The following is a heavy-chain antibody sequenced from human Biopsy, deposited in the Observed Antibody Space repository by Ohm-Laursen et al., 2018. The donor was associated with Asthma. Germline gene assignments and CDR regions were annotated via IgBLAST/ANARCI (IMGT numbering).Heavy chain of an antibody. V-gene: IGHV3-30*04. J-gene: IGHJ6*02. CDR3: AREPIKATYFYGMDV. CDR2: ISNDGKNE. CDR1: GFTFSRYV. Sequence: LRLSCSASGFTFSRYVMHWVRQAPGKGLEWVAVISNDGKNEYYGDSVKGRFTISRDKSKSTLYLQLSSLRAEDTAVYFCAREPIKATYFYGMDVWGQGTTVTVSS. D-gene: IGHD3-9*01.